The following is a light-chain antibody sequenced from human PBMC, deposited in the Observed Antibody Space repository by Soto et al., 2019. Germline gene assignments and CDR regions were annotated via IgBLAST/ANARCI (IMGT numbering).Light chain of an antibody. Sequence: QSVLTHPPSASGSPGQSVTISCTGTSSDIGSYDYVSWYQQHPGKAPKLMIYEVTKRPSGVPDRFSGSRSGNTASLTVSGLQGEDEADYYCSSYAGSNNYVFGTGTKV. V-gene: IGLV2-8*01. CDR2: EVT. J-gene: IGLJ1*01. CDR1: SSDIGSYDY. CDR3: SSYAGSNNYV.